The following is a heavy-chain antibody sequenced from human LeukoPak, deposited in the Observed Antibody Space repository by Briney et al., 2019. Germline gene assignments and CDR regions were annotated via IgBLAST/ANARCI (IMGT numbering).Heavy chain of an antibody. V-gene: IGHV1-69*05. J-gene: IGHJ4*02. CDR2: IIPIFGTA. CDR1: GGTFSSYA. Sequence: GPSVRVSCKASGGTFSSYAISWVRQAPGQGLEWMGGIIPIFGTANYAQKFQGRVTITTDESTSTAYMELSSLRSEDTAVYYCARSYSSSWYGGVSVYWGQGTLVTVSS. D-gene: IGHD6-13*01. CDR3: ARSYSSSWYGGVSVY.